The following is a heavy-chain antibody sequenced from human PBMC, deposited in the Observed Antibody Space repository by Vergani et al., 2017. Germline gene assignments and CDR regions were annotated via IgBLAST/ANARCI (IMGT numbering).Heavy chain of an antibody. V-gene: IGHV3-23*04. CDR1: GITFWKFG. CDR2: ISGSGGST. J-gene: IGHJ4*02. Sequence: EVDLVESGGGLAQPGGSLRLSCEASGITFWKFGMHWVRQGPGKGLEWVSGISGSGGSTYYADSVKGRFTISRDNSKNTLYLQMNSLRAEDTAVYYCARRLGYCSSTSCYYFDYWGQGTLVTVSS. CDR3: ARRLGYCSSTSCYYFDY. D-gene: IGHD2-2*01.